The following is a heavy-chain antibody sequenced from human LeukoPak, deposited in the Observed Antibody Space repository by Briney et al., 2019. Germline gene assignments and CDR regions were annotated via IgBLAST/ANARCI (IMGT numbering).Heavy chain of an antibody. V-gene: IGHV1-2*02. D-gene: IGHD3-10*01. CDR2: INPNSGGT. Sequence: ASVKVSCKASGYTFTGYYMHWVRQAPGQGLEWMGWINPNSGGTNYAQKLQGRVTMTTDTSTSTAYMELRSLRSDDTAVYYCARDSAPVLLWFGESPPDAFDIWGQGAMVTVSS. CDR3: ARDSAPVLLWFGESPPDAFDI. J-gene: IGHJ3*02. CDR1: GYTFTGYY.